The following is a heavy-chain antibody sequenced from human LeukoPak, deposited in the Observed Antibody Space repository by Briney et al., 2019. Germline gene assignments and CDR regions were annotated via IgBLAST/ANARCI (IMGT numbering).Heavy chain of an antibody. D-gene: IGHD6-19*01. J-gene: IGHJ4*02. Sequence: SETLSLTCAVSGGSISSNNWWIWVRQSPEKGLEWIGEIYHDGSTNYNPSLKSRVTIPMDKSKNQFSLKLSSVTAADTAVYYCARSPSGGFDYWGQGTLVTVSS. CDR1: GGSISSNNW. CDR3: ARSPSGGFDY. CDR2: IYHDGST. V-gene: IGHV4-4*02.